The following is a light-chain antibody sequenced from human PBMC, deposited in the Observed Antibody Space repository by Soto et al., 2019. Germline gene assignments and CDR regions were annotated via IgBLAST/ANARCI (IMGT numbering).Light chain of an antibody. CDR3: QQLKSYPLS. V-gene: IGKV1-9*01. J-gene: IGKJ4*01. Sequence: DIQLTQSPSFLSASVGDRVTITCRTSQDISSYLAWYQQKPGKAPQLLISAASTLQSGVPSRFSGSGSGTEFHLTISSLQPEDFATYYCQQLKSYPLSFGGGTKVEI. CDR2: AAS. CDR1: QDISSY.